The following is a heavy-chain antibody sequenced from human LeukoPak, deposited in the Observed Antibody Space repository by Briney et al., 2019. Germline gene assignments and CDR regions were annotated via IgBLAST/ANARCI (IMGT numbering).Heavy chain of an antibody. Sequence: ASVKVSCKASGYTFTGYYMHWVRQAPGQGLEWMGIINPSGGSTSYAQKFQGRVTMTRDTSTSTVYMELSSLRSEDTAVYYCARESYYYDSSGYYLYYYYYGMDVWGQGTTVTVSS. CDR3: ARESYYYDSSGYYLYYYYYGMDV. V-gene: IGHV1-46*01. D-gene: IGHD3-22*01. J-gene: IGHJ6*02. CDR2: INPSGGST. CDR1: GYTFTGYY.